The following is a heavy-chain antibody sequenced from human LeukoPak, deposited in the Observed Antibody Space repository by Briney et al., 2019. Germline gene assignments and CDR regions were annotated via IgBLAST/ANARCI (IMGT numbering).Heavy chain of an antibody. CDR1: GFTFSNYA. V-gene: IGHV3-23*01. J-gene: IGHJ4*02. Sequence: GGSLRLSCAASGFTFSNYAMSWVRQAPGKGLEWVSGISTSGGSTYYADSVKGRFTISRDNAKNSLYLQMNSLRAEDTAVYYCARANYYDISGYDYWGQGTLVTVSS. CDR2: ISTSGGST. CDR3: ARANYYDISGYDY. D-gene: IGHD3-22*01.